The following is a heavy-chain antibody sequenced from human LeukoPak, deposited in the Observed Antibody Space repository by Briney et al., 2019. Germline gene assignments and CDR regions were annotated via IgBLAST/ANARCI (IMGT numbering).Heavy chain of an antibody. D-gene: IGHD3-22*01. CDR1: GGSISSYY. Sequence: SETLSLTCTVSGGSISSYYWSWIRQPPGKGLEWIGYIYYSGSTNYNPSLKSRVTISVDTSKSQFSLRLSSVTAADTAVYYCAREPPPYYYDSSGYYYAGWFDHWGQGTLVTVSS. CDR3: AREPPPYYYDSSGYYYAGWFDH. V-gene: IGHV4-59*01. CDR2: IYYSGST. J-gene: IGHJ5*02.